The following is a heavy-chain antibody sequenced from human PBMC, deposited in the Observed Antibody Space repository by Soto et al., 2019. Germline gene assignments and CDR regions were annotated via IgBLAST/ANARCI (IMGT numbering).Heavy chain of an antibody. Sequence: SETLSLTCTVSGGSVSSADSYWSWIRQAPGKGLEWVGHIYHSGTTYYNPSLKGRLTISVDTSKNQFSLRLTSVTAADTAVYFCARAPVGLDTISYFDYWGQGKLVTVSS. J-gene: IGHJ4*02. CDR2: IYHSGTT. CDR3: ARAPVGLDTISYFDY. CDR1: GGSVSSADSY. V-gene: IGHV4-30-4*01. D-gene: IGHD3-3*01.